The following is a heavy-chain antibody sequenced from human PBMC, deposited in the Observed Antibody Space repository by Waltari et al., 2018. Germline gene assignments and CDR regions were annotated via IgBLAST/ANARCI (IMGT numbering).Heavy chain of an antibody. CDR3: ARAPYCSGGSCYFWYFDL. Sequence: QVQLQESGPGLVKPSETLSLTCTVSGGSISSHYWSWIRQPPGKGLEWIGYIYYSGSTTYTPSLKSRVTIPVDTSKNQFSPKLSSVTAADTAVYYCARAPYCSGGSCYFWYFDLWGRGTLVTVSS. CDR1: GGSISSHY. V-gene: IGHV4-59*11. CDR2: IYYSGST. D-gene: IGHD2-15*01. J-gene: IGHJ2*01.